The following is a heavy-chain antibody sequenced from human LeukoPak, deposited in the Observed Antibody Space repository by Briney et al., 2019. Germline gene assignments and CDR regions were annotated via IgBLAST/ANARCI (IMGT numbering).Heavy chain of an antibody. J-gene: IGHJ3*02. Sequence: TGGSLRLSCAASGFTFKLYWMHWVRQVPGKGPVWVARINDDGSDTVYADSVKGRFTISRDNSKNTLYLQMNSLRAEDTAVYYCAKLEGYDFWSGLDDAFDIWGQGTMVIVSS. CDR1: GFTFKLYW. CDR2: INDDGSDT. CDR3: AKLEGYDFWSGLDDAFDI. D-gene: IGHD3-3*01. V-gene: IGHV3-74*01.